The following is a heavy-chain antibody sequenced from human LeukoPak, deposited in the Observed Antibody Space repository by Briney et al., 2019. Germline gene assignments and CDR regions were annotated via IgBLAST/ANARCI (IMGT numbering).Heavy chain of an antibody. CDR3: ARGRKDTSGYRVTELGSGYSDY. V-gene: IGHV4-59*01. Sequence: SETLSLTCTVSGGSISNYYWNWIRQPPGKGLELIGYIYYSGTTNYNPSLKSRVSMSVDTSKNQFSLKLSSVTAADTAVYYCARGRKDTSGYRVTELGSGYSDYWGQRTLVTVSS. CDR1: GGSISNYY. D-gene: IGHD3-9*01. J-gene: IGHJ4*02. CDR2: IYYSGTT.